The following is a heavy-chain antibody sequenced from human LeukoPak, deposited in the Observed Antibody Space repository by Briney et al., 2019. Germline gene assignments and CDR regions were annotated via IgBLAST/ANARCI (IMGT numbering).Heavy chain of an antibody. J-gene: IGHJ4*02. CDR1: GGSISSSSYY. V-gene: IGHV4-39*01. D-gene: IGHD2-2*02. CDR2: IYYSGST. Sequence: SETLSLTCTVSGGSISSSSYYWGWIRQPPGKGLEWIGSIYYSGSTYYNPSLKSRVTISVDTSKNQFSLKLSSVTAADTAVYYCARNGALYCSSTSCYKGSLIDYWGQGTLVTVSS. CDR3: ARNGALYCSSTSCYKGSLIDY.